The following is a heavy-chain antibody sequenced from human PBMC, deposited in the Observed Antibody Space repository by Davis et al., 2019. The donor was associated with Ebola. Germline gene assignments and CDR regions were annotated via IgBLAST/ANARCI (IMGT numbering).Heavy chain of an antibody. CDR3: ARDLSYSYYYHYYGMDV. Sequence: ASVKVSCNASGYTFTSYDINWVRQATVQGLEWMGGINPISGDANYAESFQGRVTMTRDTSISTVYMELIRLRSDDTAVYFCARDLSYSYYYHYYGMDVWGQGSTVTVSS. CDR2: INPISGDA. J-gene: IGHJ6*02. D-gene: IGHD3-10*01. V-gene: IGHV1-2*02. CDR1: GYTFTSYD.